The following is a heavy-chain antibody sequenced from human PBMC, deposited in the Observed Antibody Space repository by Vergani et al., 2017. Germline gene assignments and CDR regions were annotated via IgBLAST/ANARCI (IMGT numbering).Heavy chain of an antibody. CDR1: GGTFSSYA. J-gene: IGHJ1*01. Sequence: QVQLVQSGAEVKKPGSSVKVSCKASGGTFSSYAISWVRQAPGQGLEWMGGIIPIFGTANYAQKFQGRVTITADESTSTAYMELSSLRSEDTAVYYCAGDNDFWSGRINPGSEYFQHWGQGTLVTVSS. CDR2: IIPIFGTA. D-gene: IGHD3-3*01. V-gene: IGHV1-69*01. CDR3: AGDNDFWSGRINPGSEYFQH.